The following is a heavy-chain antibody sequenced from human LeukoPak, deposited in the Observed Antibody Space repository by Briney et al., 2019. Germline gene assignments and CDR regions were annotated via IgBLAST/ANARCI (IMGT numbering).Heavy chain of an antibody. Sequence: GGSLRLSCAASGFTFSSYWMHWVRQAPGKGLVWVSRINSDGSTTNYADSVKGRFTISRDNAKNSVYLHMNSLRAEDTAVYYCARDKVVGPTKFDSWGQGTLVTVSS. CDR3: ARDKVVGPTKFDS. J-gene: IGHJ5*01. CDR1: GFTFSSYW. CDR2: INSDGSTT. D-gene: IGHD1-26*01. V-gene: IGHV3-74*01.